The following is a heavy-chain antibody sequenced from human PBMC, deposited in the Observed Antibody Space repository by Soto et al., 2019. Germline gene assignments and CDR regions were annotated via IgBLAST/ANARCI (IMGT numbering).Heavy chain of an antibody. V-gene: IGHV3-23*01. Sequence: AGSLRLSSSAYRPTFSSQGMSWDRQAPRKGRDWVSTDGSDGTNTKYADSVKGRCTLSRDNSKNALYVYINSLRAEDTAVYYCAKDAGGSDEMFGYWGQGTQVTVSS. J-gene: IGHJ4*02. CDR1: RPTFSSQG. CDR2: DGSDGTNT. D-gene: IGHD5-12*01. CDR3: AKDAGGSDEMFGY.